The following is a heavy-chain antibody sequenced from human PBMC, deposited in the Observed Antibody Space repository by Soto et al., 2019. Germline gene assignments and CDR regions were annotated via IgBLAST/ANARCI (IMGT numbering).Heavy chain of an antibody. CDR1: GFTFSNYA. Sequence: PGGSLRLSCAASGFTFSNYAMTWVRQAPGKGLEWVSGIIGSGGSTYYADSVKGRFTISRDNSKNTLYLQMNSLRAEDTAVYYCARRVDGCSGSQYYYHYCGIDVWGQGTTVTVSS. J-gene: IGHJ6*02. V-gene: IGHV3-23*01. CDR3: ARRVDGCSGSQYYYHYCGIDV. D-gene: IGHD6-13*01. CDR2: IIGSGGST.